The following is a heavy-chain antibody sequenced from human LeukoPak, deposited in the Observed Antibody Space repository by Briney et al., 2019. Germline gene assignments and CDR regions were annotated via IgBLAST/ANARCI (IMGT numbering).Heavy chain of an antibody. Sequence: GGSRRFSCAATGFTFSSYAMSWVRKAPGKGLEWVSGISGSAGSTYYADSVKGRFTISRDNSKYTLYLQMNSLRADDTAVYYCAKSRNQWLVRQYFDYWGQGTLVTVSS. CDR2: ISGSAGST. CDR3: AKSRNQWLVRQYFDY. V-gene: IGHV3-23*01. D-gene: IGHD6-19*01. J-gene: IGHJ4*02. CDR1: GFTFSSYA.